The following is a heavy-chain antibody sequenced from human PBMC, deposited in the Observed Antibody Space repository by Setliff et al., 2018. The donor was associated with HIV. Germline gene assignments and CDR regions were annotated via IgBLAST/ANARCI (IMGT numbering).Heavy chain of an antibody. Sequence: PGESLKISCAASGFTFSGSAMHWVRQASGKGLEWVGRIRSKANSYATAYAASVKGRFTISRDDSKNTAYLQMNSLKTEDTAVYYCTRHLADSSGYYSWGQGTLVTVSS. D-gene: IGHD3-22*01. CDR1: GFTFSGSA. V-gene: IGHV3-73*01. CDR2: IRSKANSYAT. J-gene: IGHJ5*02. CDR3: TRHLADSSGYYS.